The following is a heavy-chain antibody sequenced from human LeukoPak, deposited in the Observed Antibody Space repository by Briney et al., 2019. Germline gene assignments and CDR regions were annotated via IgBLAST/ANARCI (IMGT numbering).Heavy chain of an antibody. CDR2: MSGSGGGT. Sequence: GGSLRLSCAAPGFTFSHYAMSWVRQAPGKGLECVSGMSGSGGGTQYADSVKGRLTVSRDNSKNTLYLQINSLRAEDTAIYYCAKDDRREGDYGAVDHWGQGTLVTVSS. CDR3: AKDDRREGDYGAVDH. CDR1: GFTFSHYA. J-gene: IGHJ4*02. D-gene: IGHD4-17*01. V-gene: IGHV3-23*01.